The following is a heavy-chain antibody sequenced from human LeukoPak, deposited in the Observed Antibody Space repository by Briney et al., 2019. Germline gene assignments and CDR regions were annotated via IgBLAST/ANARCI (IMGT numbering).Heavy chain of an antibody. J-gene: IGHJ4*02. CDR1: GFPFGDYY. CDR3: ARVRLRGRFDY. V-gene: IGHV3-11*01. D-gene: IGHD3-10*01. CDR2: ISGRGSDI. Sequence: GGSLRLSCVASGFPFGDYYMSWIRQAPGEGLDWVAYISGRGSDIYYADSVKGRFTISRDNARDSLHLQMNSLRAEDTAVYYCARVRLRGRFDYWGQGSLVTVSS.